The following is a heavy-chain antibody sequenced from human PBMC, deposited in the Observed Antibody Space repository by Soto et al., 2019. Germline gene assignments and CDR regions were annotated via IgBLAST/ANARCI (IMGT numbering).Heavy chain of an antibody. CDR1: GGSISSYY. Sequence: SETLSLTCTVSGGSISSYYWSWIRQPPGKGLEWIGYIYYSGSTNYNPSLKSRVTISVATSKNQFSLKLSSVTAADTAVYSCARDPRTAIGHNWFDPRGQGTLVTVSS. J-gene: IGHJ5*02. D-gene: IGHD2-21*02. V-gene: IGHV4-59*01. CDR2: IYYSGST. CDR3: ARDPRTAIGHNWFDP.